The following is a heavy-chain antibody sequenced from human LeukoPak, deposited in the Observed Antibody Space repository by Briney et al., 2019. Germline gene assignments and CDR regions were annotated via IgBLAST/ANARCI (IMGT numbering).Heavy chain of an antibody. CDR1: GYTFTSYG. J-gene: IGHJ6*02. CDR2: ISAYNGNT. D-gene: IGHD3-10*01. V-gene: IGHV1-18*01. CDR3: ARDHGSGSWYYYYGMDV. Sequence: ASVKVSCKASGYTFTSYGISWVRQAPGQGLEWMGWISAYNGNTNYAQKLQGRVTMTPDTSTSEAYMELRSLRADDTAVYYCARDHGSGSWYYYYGMDVWGQGTTVTVSS.